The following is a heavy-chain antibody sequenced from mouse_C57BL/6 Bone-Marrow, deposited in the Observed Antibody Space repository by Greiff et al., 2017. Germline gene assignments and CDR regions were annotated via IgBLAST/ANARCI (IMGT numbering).Heavy chain of an antibody. CDR3: TCHDYGSSYSFAY. CDR1: GFTFSNYW. D-gene: IGHD1-1*01. V-gene: IGHV6-3*01. Sequence: EVQLVESGGGLVQPGGSMKLSCVASGFTFSNYWMNWVRQSPEEGLEWVAQIRVKSDNYATHYAESVKGRFTISRDDSKSSVYLQMNNLRAEDTGIYYCTCHDYGSSYSFAYWGQGTLVTVSA. CDR2: IRVKSDNYAT. J-gene: IGHJ3*01.